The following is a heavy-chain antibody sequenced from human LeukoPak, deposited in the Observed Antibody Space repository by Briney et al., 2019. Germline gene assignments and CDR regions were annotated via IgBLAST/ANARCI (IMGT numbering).Heavy chain of an antibody. V-gene: IGHV3-43*01. CDR2: ISWDGGST. Sequence: PGGSLRLSCAASGFTFDDYTMHWVRQAPGKGLEWVSLISWDGGSTYYADSVKGRFTISRDNSKNSLYLQMNSLRAEDPAVYYCAKVAAPIVILGWFDPWGQGTLVTVYS. J-gene: IGHJ5*02. D-gene: IGHD6-13*01. CDR3: AKVAAPIVILGWFDP. CDR1: GFTFDDYT.